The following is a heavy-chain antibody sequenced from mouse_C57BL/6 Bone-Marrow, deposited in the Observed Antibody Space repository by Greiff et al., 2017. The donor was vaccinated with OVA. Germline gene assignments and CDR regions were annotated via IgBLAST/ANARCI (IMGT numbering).Heavy chain of an antibody. J-gene: IGHJ4*01. V-gene: IGHV7-3*01. CDR2: IRNKANGYTT. CDR1: GFTFTDYY. CDR3: ARSPYYGSFYAMDY. D-gene: IGHD1-1*01. Sequence: EVKVVESGGGLVQPGGSLSLSCAASGFTFTDYYMSWVRQPPGKALEWLGFIRNKANGYTTEYSASVKGRFTISRDNSQSILYLQMNALRAEDSATYYCARSPYYGSFYAMDYWGQGTSVTVSS.